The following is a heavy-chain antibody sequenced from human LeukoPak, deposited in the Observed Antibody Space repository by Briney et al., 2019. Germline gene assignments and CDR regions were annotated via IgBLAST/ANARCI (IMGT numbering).Heavy chain of an antibody. J-gene: IGHJ4*02. CDR1: GGSFSGSSYY. CDR3: ARGSYDVLTGYSTLGEY. V-gene: IGHV4-39*02. Sequence: AETLSLTCTVSGGSFSGSSYYWGWIRPPPGKGLEWIGSIYYSGSTYYKPSLKSRVTISLDTSKNHFYLKLSSVTAADTAVYYCARGSYDVLTGYSTLGEYWGQGTLVTVSS. CDR2: IYYSGST. D-gene: IGHD3-9*01.